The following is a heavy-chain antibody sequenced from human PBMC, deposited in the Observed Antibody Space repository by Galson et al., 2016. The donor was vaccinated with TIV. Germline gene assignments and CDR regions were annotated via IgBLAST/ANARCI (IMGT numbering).Heavy chain of an antibody. CDR1: GFTFSSHG. V-gene: IGHV3-30*01. J-gene: IGHJ6*03. CDR3: ARDQRAAAGSLDYMDV. D-gene: IGHD6-13*01. CDR2: ISYDGRSQ. Sequence: SLRLSCAGSGFTFSSHGLHWVRQAPGKGLEWVAVISYDGRSQYSADSVKGRFTSSRDDSKKTVYLQMNSLIEEDTAVYYCARDQRAAAGSLDYMDVWGKGTTVDVSS.